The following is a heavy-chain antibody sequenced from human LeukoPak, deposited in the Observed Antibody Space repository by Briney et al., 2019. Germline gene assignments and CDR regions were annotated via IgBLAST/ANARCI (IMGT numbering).Heavy chain of an antibody. CDR3: AKDRDSYYYYMDV. CDR1: GFTASSNY. V-gene: IGHV3-53*01. Sequence: PGGSLRLSCAASGFTASSNYMSWVRQAPGKGLKWVSVIYSGGSTYYADSVKGRFTISRDNSKNTLYLQRNSLRAEDTAVYYCAKDRDSYYYYMDVWGKGTTVTVSS. J-gene: IGHJ6*03. D-gene: IGHD2-15*01. CDR2: IYSGGST.